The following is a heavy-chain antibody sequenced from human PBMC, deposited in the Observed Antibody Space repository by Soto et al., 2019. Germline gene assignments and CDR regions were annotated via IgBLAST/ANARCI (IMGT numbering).Heavy chain of an antibody. D-gene: IGHD3-10*01. CDR3: ERGNKLLWFGEFFDY. CDR2: ISSSSSYT. CDR1: GFTFSDYY. Sequence: NPGGSLRLSCAASGFTFSDYYMSWIRQAPGKGLEWVSYISSSSSYTNYADSVKGRFTISRDNAKNSLYLQMNSLRAEDTAVYYCERGNKLLWFGEFFDYWGQGTLVTV. J-gene: IGHJ4*02. V-gene: IGHV3-11*06.